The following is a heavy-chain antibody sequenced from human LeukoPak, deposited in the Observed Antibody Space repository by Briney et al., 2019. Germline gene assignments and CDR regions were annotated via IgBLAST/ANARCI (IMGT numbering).Heavy chain of an antibody. CDR2: IYYSGST. V-gene: IGHV4-59*01. CDR1: GGSISSYY. J-gene: IGHJ4*02. D-gene: IGHD4-17*01. CDR3: ARGFSPWDYGDSPLFDY. Sequence: SETLSLTCTVSGGSISSYYWSWIRQPPGKGLEWIGYIYYSGSTNYNPSLKSRVTISVDTSKNQFSLKLSSATAADTAVYYCARGFSPWDYGDSPLFDYWGQGTLVTVSS.